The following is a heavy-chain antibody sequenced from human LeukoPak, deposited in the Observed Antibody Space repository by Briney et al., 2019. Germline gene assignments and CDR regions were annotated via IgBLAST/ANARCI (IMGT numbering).Heavy chain of an antibody. CDR2: INHSGST. J-gene: IGHJ4*02. V-gene: IGHV4-34*01. CDR1: GGSFSGYY. Sequence: KASETLSLTCAVYGGSFSGYYWSWIRQPPGKGLEWIGEINHSGSTNYNPSLKSRVTISVDTSKNQFSLKLSSVTAADTAVYYCARRGWLAGFDYWGQGTLVTVSS. D-gene: IGHD5-24*01. CDR3: ARRGWLAGFDY.